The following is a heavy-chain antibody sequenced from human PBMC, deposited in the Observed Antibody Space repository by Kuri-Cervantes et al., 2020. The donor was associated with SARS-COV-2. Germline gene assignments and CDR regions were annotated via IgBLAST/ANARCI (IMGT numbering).Heavy chain of an antibody. CDR1: GYTFTSYY. CDR2: INPSCGST. V-gene: IGHV1-46*01. D-gene: IGHD3-10*01. J-gene: IGHJ5*02. Sequence: ASVKVSCKASGYTFTSYYMHWVRQAPGQGLEWMGIINPSCGSTSYAQKFQGRVTMTRDTSTSTVYKELSSLRSEGTAVYYCARARGFGTETNWSDPWGQGTLVTVSS. CDR3: ARARGFGTETNWSDP.